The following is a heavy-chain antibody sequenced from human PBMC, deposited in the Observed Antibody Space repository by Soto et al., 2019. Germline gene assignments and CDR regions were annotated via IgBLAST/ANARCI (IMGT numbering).Heavy chain of an antibody. CDR3: AHTRAAGTVYYFDY. Sequence: QITLKESGPTLVKPTQTLTLTCTFSGFSLSTSGVGVGWIRQPPGKALECLALIFWHDDKHYSPSLKSRLTITNDTLKNQVVLTVTNMDPVDTATYYCAHTRAAGTVYYFDYWGQGTLVTVSS. V-gene: IGHV2-5*01. D-gene: IGHD6-13*01. CDR1: GFSLSTSGVG. J-gene: IGHJ4*02. CDR2: IFWHDDK.